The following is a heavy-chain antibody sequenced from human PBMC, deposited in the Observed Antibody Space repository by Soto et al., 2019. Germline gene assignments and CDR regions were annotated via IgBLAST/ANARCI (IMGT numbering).Heavy chain of an antibody. V-gene: IGHV3-48*01. Sequence: EVQLVESGGGLVQPGGSLRLSCAASGFTFSTYSMNWVRQAPGKGLEWVSYISSGSSTISYADSVKGRFTISRDNAKKSLYVQMNGLRAEDAAVYYCASHDYGDYVDYWGQGTLVTVSS. D-gene: IGHD4-17*01. CDR3: ASHDYGDYVDY. CDR1: GFTFSTYS. CDR2: ISSGSSTI. J-gene: IGHJ4*02.